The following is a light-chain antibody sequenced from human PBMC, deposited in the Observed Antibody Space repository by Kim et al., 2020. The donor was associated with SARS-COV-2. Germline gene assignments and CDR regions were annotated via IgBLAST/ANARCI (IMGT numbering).Light chain of an antibody. J-gene: IGKJ2*01. V-gene: IGKV1D-16*01. CDR3: QQYASYPYT. Sequence: SASIGARVTITCRASQNIRSGLAWFQQKSEKAPMSLIYDVSTLQSGVPSRFSGSGSGTEFTLTISSLQPEDFATYHCQQYASYPYTSGPGTKLEF. CDR1: QNIRSG. CDR2: DVS.